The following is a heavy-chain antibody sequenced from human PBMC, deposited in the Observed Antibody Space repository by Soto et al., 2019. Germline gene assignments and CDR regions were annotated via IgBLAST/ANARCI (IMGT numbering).Heavy chain of an antibody. Sequence: ATVKVSCKASGYTFTSYYMHWVRQAPGQGLEWMGIINPSGGSTSYAQKFQGRVTMTRDTSTSTVYMELSSLRSEDTAVYYCARSGVTMKSAFDIWGQGTMVTVSS. V-gene: IGHV1-46*01. CDR3: ARSGVTMKSAFDI. CDR1: GYTFTSYY. CDR2: INPSGGST. J-gene: IGHJ3*02. D-gene: IGHD3-22*01.